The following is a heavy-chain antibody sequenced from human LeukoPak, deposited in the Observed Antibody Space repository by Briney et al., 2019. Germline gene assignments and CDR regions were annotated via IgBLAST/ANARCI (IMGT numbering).Heavy chain of an antibody. D-gene: IGHD1-1*01. CDR3: TRSGGQYGAPTGDNRFDP. V-gene: IGHV4-39*07. Sequence: SETLSLTCTVSGGSISSSSYYWGWIRQPPGKGLEWIGSIYYSGSTYYNPSLKSRVTISVDTSKNQFSLKLNSVTAADTAVYYCTRSGGQYGAPTGDNRFDPWGQGTLVTVSS. CDR2: IYYSGST. J-gene: IGHJ5*02. CDR1: GGSISSSSYY.